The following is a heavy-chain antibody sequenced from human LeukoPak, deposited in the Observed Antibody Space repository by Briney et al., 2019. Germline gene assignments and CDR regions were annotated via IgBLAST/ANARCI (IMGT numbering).Heavy chain of an antibody. V-gene: IGHV4-59*08. CDR1: GGSISSYY. CDR3: ARHPATVVTYWYFDL. D-gene: IGHD4-23*01. J-gene: IGHJ2*01. Sequence: SETLSLTCTVSGGSISSYYWSWIRQPPGKGLEWIGYIYYSGSTNYNPSLKSRVAISVDTSKNQFSLKLSSVTAADTAVYYCARHPATVVTYWYFDLWGRSTRVTVSS. CDR2: IYYSGST.